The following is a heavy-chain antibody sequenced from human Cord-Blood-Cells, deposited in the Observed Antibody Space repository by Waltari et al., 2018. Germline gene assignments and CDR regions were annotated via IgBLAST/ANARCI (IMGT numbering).Heavy chain of an antibody. D-gene: IGHD3-10*01. Sequence: QVQLVQSGAEVKKPGSSVKVSCKASGGTFSSYAISWVRQGPGQGLEWRGGIIPIFGTANYAQKFQGRVTITADESTSTAYMELSSLRSEDTAVYYCAREEIIGTAPQYFDYWGQGTLVTVSS. V-gene: IGHV1-69*01. CDR3: AREEIIGTAPQYFDY. CDR1: GGTFSSYA. CDR2: IIPIFGTA. J-gene: IGHJ4*02.